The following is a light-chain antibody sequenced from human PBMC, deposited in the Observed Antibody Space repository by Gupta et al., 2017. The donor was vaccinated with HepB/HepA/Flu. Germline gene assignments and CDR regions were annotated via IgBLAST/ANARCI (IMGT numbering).Light chain of an antibody. CDR2: WAS. Sequence: DILMTQSPDSLAVSLGERATIHCKSSQSVLYSSNNKNYLAWYQQKAGQPPKLLIYWASTRESGVPDRFSGSGSGTDFTLTISSLQAEDVAVYYCQQYYSTPITFGQGTRLEVK. CDR3: QQYYSTPIT. J-gene: IGKJ5*01. CDR1: QSVLYSSNNKNY. V-gene: IGKV4-1*01.